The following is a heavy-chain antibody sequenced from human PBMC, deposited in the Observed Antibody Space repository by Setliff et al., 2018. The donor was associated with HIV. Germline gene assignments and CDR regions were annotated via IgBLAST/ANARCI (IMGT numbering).Heavy chain of an antibody. CDR2: IFYSETVYYGGRT. Sequence: KPSETLSLTCTVSGGSISSNNYYWGWIRQPPGKGLEWIGSIFYSETVYYGGRTYYSPSLKSRVTISVDTSKSQFSLELSSVTAADTAVYYCARGVPLLPPHYWGQGTLVTVSS. CDR1: GGSISSNNYY. CDR3: ARGVPLLPPHY. J-gene: IGHJ4*02. D-gene: IGHD2-21*02. V-gene: IGHV4-39*07.